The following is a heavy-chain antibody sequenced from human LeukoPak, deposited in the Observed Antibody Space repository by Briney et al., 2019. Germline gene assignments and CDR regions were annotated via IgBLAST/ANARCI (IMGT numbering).Heavy chain of an antibody. CDR3: ARDSRDDYGVYVGFDY. CDR2: IYSGGST. J-gene: IGHJ4*02. V-gene: IGHV3-66*01. CDR1: GFTVSSNY. D-gene: IGHD4-17*01. Sequence: GGSLRLSCAASGFTVSSNYVRWAREAPGRGLEWVSVIYSGGSTYYADYEKGRFTISRDNSKNTLYLQMNSLRAEDTAVYYCARDSRDDYGVYVGFDYWGQGTLVTVSS.